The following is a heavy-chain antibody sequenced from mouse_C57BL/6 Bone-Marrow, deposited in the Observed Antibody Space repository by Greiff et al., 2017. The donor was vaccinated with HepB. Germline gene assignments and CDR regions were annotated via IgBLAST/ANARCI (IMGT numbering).Heavy chain of an antibody. CDR1: GFNIKNTY. J-gene: IGHJ2*01. D-gene: IGHD2-4*01. CDR2: IDPANGNT. Sequence: EVQLQESVAELVRPGASVKLSCTASGFNIKNTYMHWVKQRPEQGLEWIGRIDPANGNTKYAPKFQGKAPITEDTSSNQPYLQLSSLTSEDTAIYYCARDYYDYDGYYFDYWGQGTTLTVSS. V-gene: IGHV14-3*01. CDR3: ARDYYDYDGYYFDY.